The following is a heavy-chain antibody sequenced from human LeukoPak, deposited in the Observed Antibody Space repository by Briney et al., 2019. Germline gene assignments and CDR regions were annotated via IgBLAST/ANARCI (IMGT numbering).Heavy chain of an antibody. J-gene: IGHJ5*02. CDR1: GGSISSGGYY. D-gene: IGHD3-3*01. V-gene: IGHV4-31*03. Sequence: KSSETLSLTCTVSGGSISSGGYYWSWIRQHPGKGLEWIGYIYYSGSTYYNPSLKSRVTISVDTSKNQFSLKLSSVTAADTAVYYCARRRTERTYYDFWSGYSRAPSWFDPWGQGTLVTVSS. CDR3: ARRRTERTYYDFWSGYSRAPSWFDP. CDR2: IYYSGST.